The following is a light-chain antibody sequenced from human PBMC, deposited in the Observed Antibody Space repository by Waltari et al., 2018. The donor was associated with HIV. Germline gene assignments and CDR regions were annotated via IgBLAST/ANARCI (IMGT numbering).Light chain of an antibody. Sequence: DIQMTQSPFTLSASVGDRVTITRRASQNLATWLAWYQQKSRTAPKLLLYKASSLESGVPSRFSGSGSGTEFTLTISSLQPNDFATYYCQQYKISSPWTFGQGTKVDI. CDR2: KAS. CDR1: QNLATW. CDR3: QQYKISSPWT. V-gene: IGKV1-5*03. J-gene: IGKJ1*01.